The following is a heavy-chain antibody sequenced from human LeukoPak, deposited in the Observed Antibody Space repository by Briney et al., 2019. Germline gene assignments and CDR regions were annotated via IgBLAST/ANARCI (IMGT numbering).Heavy chain of an antibody. V-gene: IGHV4-38-2*02. CDR1: GYSISSDYY. CDR2: IFHSGST. CDR3: ARRLYSSSFDY. D-gene: IGHD6-6*01. Sequence: PSETLSLTCTVSGYSISSDYYWGWIRQPPGKGLEWIGNIFHSGSTYYNPSLKSRVTLSVDTSKNQFSLKLSSVTAADTAVYYCARRLYSSSFDYWGQGTLVTVSS. J-gene: IGHJ4*02.